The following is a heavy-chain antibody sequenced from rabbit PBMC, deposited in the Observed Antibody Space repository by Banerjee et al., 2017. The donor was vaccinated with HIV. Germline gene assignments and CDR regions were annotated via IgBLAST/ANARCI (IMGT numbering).Heavy chain of an antibody. CDR3: ARDLAGVIGWNFGL. CDR2: IYAGSTGTT. D-gene: IGHD4-1*01. CDR1: GFDFRRYYM. J-gene: IGHJ3*01. Sequence: QEQLEETGGGLVQPGGSLTLSCKASGFDFRRYYMSWVRQAPGKGLEWIGAIYAGSTGTTDYASWAKGRFTISKTSSTTVTLQMTSLTAADTATYFCARDLAGVIGWNFGLWGQGTLVTVS. V-gene: IGHV1S45*01.